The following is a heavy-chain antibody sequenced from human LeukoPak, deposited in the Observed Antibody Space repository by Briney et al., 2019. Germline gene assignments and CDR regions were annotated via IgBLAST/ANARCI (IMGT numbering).Heavy chain of an antibody. Sequence: SETLSLTCAVSGGSISSSNWWSWVRQPPGKGLEWVGEIFNAGRTNYNQSLKSRVTISVDKSKKQFSLKLNSVTAADTAVYYCARLAGGNVAVSGAFDYWGQGTLVSVST. CDR2: IFNAGRT. V-gene: IGHV4-4*02. CDR1: GGSISSSNW. CDR3: ARLAGGNVAVSGAFDY. D-gene: IGHD6-19*01. J-gene: IGHJ4*02.